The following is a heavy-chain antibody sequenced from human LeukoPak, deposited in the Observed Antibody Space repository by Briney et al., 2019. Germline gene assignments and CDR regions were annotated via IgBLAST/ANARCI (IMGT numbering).Heavy chain of an antibody. CDR1: GYTFIIYY. Sequence: GASVKVSCKASGYTFIIYYMHWVRQAPGQGLEWMGIINPSGGSTSYAQKFQGRVTMTRDMSTSTVYMELSSLRSDDTAVYYCARIRRGMATIRAYYFDYWGQGTLVTVSS. D-gene: IGHD5-24*01. J-gene: IGHJ4*02. CDR2: INPSGGST. CDR3: ARIRRGMATIRAYYFDY. V-gene: IGHV1-46*01.